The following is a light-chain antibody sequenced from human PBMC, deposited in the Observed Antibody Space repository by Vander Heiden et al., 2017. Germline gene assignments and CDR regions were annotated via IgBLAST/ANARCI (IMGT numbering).Light chain of an antibody. CDR1: QSVSSSY. V-gene: IGKV3-20*01. CDR3: QQYRSCFP. CDR2: GAS. Sequence: EIVLTQSPGTLSLSPGERATLSCRASQSVSSSYLAWYQQKPGQAPRLLIYGASSRATGIPDRFSGSGSGTDFTLTISRLEPEDFAVYYCQQYRSCFPFGQGTKVEIK. J-gene: IGKJ1*01.